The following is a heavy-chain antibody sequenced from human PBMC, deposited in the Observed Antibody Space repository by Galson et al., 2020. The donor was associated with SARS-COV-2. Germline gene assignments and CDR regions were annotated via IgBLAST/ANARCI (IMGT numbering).Heavy chain of an antibody. CDR1: GVSMSSGSYS. CDR3: ARDQPLKITFGELGSGSYDV. V-gene: IGHV4-31*03. D-gene: IGHD3-16*01. J-gene: IGHJ3*01. Sequence: SETLSHTCIVSGVSMSSGSYSWAWIRQHPGKGLEWTRTIYNSGRTQYNPSLKSRVTISPDTSKNHFSLNLNSVNAAETGVYHCARDQPLKITFGELGSGSYDVWGQGTVITVSS. CDR2: IYNSGRT.